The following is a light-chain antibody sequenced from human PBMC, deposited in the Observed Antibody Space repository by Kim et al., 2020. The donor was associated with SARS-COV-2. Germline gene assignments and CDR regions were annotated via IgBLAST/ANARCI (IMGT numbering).Light chain of an antibody. J-gene: IGLJ3*02. Sequence: QTATITCTGNNNNVGNQGAAWLQQHQGHPPKLLSYRNNNRPSGISERFSASRSGDTASLTITGLQPEDETDYYCSAWDSSLSVWVFGGGTKVTVL. CDR3: SAWDSSLSVWV. CDR1: NNNVGNQG. V-gene: IGLV10-54*04. CDR2: RNN.